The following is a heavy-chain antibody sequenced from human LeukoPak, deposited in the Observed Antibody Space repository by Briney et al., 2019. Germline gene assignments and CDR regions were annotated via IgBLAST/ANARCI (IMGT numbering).Heavy chain of an antibody. CDR3: ARQPRFRRRQADY. Sequence: PSETLSLTCAVYGGSFSGYYWSWIRQPPGKGLEWIGEINHSGSTNYNPSLKSRVTISVDTSKNQFSLKLSSVAAADTAVYYCARQPRFRRRQADYWGQGTLVTVSS. V-gene: IGHV4-34*01. J-gene: IGHJ4*02. CDR2: INHSGST. CDR1: GGSFSGYY. D-gene: IGHD3-16*01.